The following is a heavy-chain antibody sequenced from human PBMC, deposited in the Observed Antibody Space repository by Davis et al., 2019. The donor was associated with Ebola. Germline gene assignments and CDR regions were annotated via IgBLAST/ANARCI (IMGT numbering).Heavy chain of an antibody. CDR1: GGSFSGYY. CDR2: INHSGST. CDR3: ARGAIPDAFDI. J-gene: IGHJ3*02. Sequence: PSETLSLTFPVYGGSFSGYYWSWIRQPPGKGLEWIGEINHSGSTNYNPSLKSRVTISVDTSKNQFSLKLSSVTAADTAVYYCARGAIPDAFDIWGQGTMVTVSS. V-gene: IGHV4-34*01.